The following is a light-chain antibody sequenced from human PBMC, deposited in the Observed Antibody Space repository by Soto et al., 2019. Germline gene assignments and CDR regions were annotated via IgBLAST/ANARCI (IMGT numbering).Light chain of an antibody. J-gene: IGKJ1*01. V-gene: IGKV3-15*01. Sequence: EIEMTQSPATLSVSPGERATLSCRASQSLSNNLAWYQQKPGQAPRLLIYGASTRATGIPARFSGSGSGTEFTLTISSLQSEDFAVYFCQQYNDWSWTFGQGTKVEIK. CDR3: QQYNDWSWT. CDR2: GAS. CDR1: QSLSNN.